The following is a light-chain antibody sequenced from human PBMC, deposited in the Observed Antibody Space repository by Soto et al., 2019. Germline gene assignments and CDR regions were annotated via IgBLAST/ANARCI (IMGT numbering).Light chain of an antibody. CDR3: QQANSFPRT. CDR1: QDISTW. CDR2: AAS. J-gene: IGKJ1*01. Sequence: DIQMTQSPSSVSASVGDRVTITCRASQDISTWLAWYQQKPGKAPKLLIYAASNLQTGVPSRFSGSGSGTDVTLTISSLQPEDFATYYCQQANSFPRTFGQGTKVEIK. V-gene: IGKV1D-12*01.